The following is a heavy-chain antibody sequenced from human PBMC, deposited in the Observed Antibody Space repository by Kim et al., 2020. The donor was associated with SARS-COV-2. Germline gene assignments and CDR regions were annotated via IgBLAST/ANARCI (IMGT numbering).Heavy chain of an antibody. CDR2: IDTAGDT. CDR1: GFTFSSYD. J-gene: IGHJ4*02. Sequence: VGSLRLSCAASGFTFSSYDMHWVRQATGKGLEWVSAIDTAGDTYYPGSVKGRFTISRENAKNSLYLQMNSLRAGDTAVYYCARVRYYYDSSGYYYVFDYWGQGTLVTVSS. V-gene: IGHV3-13*04. CDR3: ARVRYYYDSSGYYYVFDY. D-gene: IGHD3-22*01.